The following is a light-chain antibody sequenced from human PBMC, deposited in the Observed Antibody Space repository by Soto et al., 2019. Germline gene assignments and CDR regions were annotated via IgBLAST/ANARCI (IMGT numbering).Light chain of an antibody. Sequence: QSALTQPASVSGSPGQSVTISCTGTSSDIGSYNLVSWYQQHPGKAPRLMIYEVNKPPSGVSDRFSGSKSGNTASLTISGLQAEDEADYYCCSYAGSSTWLFGGGTKLTVL. V-gene: IGLV2-23*02. CDR2: EVN. CDR3: CSYAGSSTWL. J-gene: IGLJ3*02. CDR1: SSDIGSYNL.